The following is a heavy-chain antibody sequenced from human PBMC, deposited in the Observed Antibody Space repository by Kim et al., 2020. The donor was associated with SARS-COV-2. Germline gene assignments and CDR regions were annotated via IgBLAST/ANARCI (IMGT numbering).Heavy chain of an antibody. D-gene: IGHD3-10*01. V-gene: IGHV4-59*13. J-gene: IGHJ5*02. Sequence: SETLSLTCTVSGGSISSYYWSWIRQPPGKGLEWIGYIYYSGSTNYNPSLKSRVTISVDTSKNQFSLKLSSVTAADTAVYYCARLIGSGSYYRAAGWFDPWGQGTLVTVSS. CDR1: GGSISSYY. CDR2: IYYSGST. CDR3: ARLIGSGSYYRAAGWFDP.